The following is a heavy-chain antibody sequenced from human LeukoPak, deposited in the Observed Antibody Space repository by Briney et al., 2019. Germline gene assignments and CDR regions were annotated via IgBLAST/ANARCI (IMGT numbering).Heavy chain of an antibody. CDR2: ISAYNGNT. CDR3: ARQQLVMGYMDV. V-gene: IGHV1-18*01. Sequence: ASVKVSCKASGYTFTSYGISWVRQAPGQGLEGVGWISAYNGNTNYAQKLQGRVTMTTDTSTSTAYMELSRLRSDDTAVYYCARQQLVMGYMDVWGKGTTVTVSS. J-gene: IGHJ6*03. D-gene: IGHD6-13*01. CDR1: GYTFTSYG.